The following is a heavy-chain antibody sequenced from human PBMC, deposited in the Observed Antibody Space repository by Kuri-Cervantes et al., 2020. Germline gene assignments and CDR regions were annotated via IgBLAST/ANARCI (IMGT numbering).Heavy chain of an antibody. Sequence: GESLKISCAASGFTFSSYAMSWVRQAPGKGLEWVSYISSSGSTIYYADSVKGRFTISRDNAKNSLYLQMNSLRAEDTAVYYCARSAYYYDSSGYRPWGQGTLVTVSS. CDR3: ARSAYYYDSSGYRP. J-gene: IGHJ4*02. D-gene: IGHD3-22*01. CDR2: ISSSGSTI. CDR1: GFTFSSYA. V-gene: IGHV3-48*04.